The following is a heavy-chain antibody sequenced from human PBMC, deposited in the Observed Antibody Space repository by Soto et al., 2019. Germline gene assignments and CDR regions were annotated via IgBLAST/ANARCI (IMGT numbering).Heavy chain of an antibody. CDR1: GGSISSGDYY. CDR2: IYYSGRT. J-gene: IGHJ6*02. D-gene: IGHD6-13*01. V-gene: IGHV4-30-4*01. CDR3: ARATPTRSSSSLYYYYYGMDV. Sequence: QVQLQESGPGLVKPSQTLSLTCTVSGGSISSGDYYWSWIRQPPGKGLEWIGYIYYSGRTYYNPSLKSRVTISVETSKNQFSLKLSSVTAAYTAVYYCARATPTRSSSSLYYYYYGMDVWGQGTTVTVSS.